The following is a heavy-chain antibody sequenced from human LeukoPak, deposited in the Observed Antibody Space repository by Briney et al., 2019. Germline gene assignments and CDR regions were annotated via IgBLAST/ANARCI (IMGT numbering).Heavy chain of an antibody. CDR2: INHSGST. CDR3: ARGFYCSSTSCWSGMDV. V-gene: IGHV4-34*01. J-gene: IGHJ6*04. CDR1: GGSFSGYY. D-gene: IGHD2-2*01. Sequence: SGTLSLTCAVYGGSFSGYYWSWIRQPPGKGLEWIGEINHSGSTNYNPSLKSRVTISVDTSKNQFSLKLSSVTAADTAVYYCARGFYCSSTSCWSGMDVWGKGTTVTVSS.